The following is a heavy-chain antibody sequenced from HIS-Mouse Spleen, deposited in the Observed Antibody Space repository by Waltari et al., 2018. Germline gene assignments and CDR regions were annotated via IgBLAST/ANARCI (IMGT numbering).Heavy chain of an antibody. J-gene: IGHJ5*02. CDR3: ARGAGMVRGVIITPLKGWFDP. CDR2: ISYDGSNK. V-gene: IGHV3-30-3*01. D-gene: IGHD3-10*01. Sequence: GFTFSSYAMHWVRLAPGKGLEWVAVISYDGSNKYYADSVKGRFTISRDNSKNTLYLQMNSLRAEDTAVYYCARGAGMVRGVIITPLKGWFDPWGQGTLVTVSS. CDR1: GFTFSSYA.